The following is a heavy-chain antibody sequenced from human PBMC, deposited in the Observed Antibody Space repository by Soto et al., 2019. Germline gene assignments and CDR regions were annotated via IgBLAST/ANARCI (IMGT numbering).Heavy chain of an antibody. J-gene: IGHJ3*02. V-gene: IGHV3-9*01. CDR2: ISWNSGSI. D-gene: IGHD3-10*01. Sequence: EVQLVESGGGLVQPGRSLRLSCAASGFTFDDYAMHWVRQAPGKGLEWVSGISWNSGSIGYADSVKGRFTISRDNAKNSLYLQMNSLRAEDTALYYCAKDMNGSAWFGELSGAFDIWGQGTMVTVSS. CDR1: GFTFDDYA. CDR3: AKDMNGSAWFGELSGAFDI.